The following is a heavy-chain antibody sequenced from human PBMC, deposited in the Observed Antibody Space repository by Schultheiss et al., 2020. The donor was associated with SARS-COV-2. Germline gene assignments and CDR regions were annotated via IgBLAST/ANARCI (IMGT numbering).Heavy chain of an antibody. CDR1: GFTFSSYE. V-gene: IGHV3-48*03. CDR3: ARSWAAAGMVGRYGMDV. CDR2: ISSSGSTI. Sequence: GGSLRLSCAASGFTFSSYEMNWVRQAPGKGLEWVSYISSSGSTIYYADSVKGRFTISRDNAKNSLYLQMNSLRAEDTAVYYCARSWAAAGMVGRYGMDVWGQGTTVTVSS. J-gene: IGHJ6*02. D-gene: IGHD6-13*01.